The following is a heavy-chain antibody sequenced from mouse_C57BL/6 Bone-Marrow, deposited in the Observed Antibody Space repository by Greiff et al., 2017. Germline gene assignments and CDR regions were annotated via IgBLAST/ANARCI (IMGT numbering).Heavy chain of an antibody. CDR3: ERDDGYFYWYFDV. Sequence: QVQLQQSGAELVKPGASVKLSCKASGYTFTSYWMQWVKQRPGQGLEWIGEIDPSDSYTNYNQKFKGKATLTVDTSSSTAYMQLSSLTSADSAVYYCERDDGYFYWYFDVWGTGTTVTVSS. CDR2: IDPSDSYT. CDR1: GYTFTSYW. V-gene: IGHV1-50*01. D-gene: IGHD2-3*01. J-gene: IGHJ1*03.